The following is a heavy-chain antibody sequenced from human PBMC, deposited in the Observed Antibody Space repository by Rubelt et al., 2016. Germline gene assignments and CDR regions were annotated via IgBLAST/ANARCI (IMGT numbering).Heavy chain of an antibody. CDR1: GFTFSGYA. J-gene: IGHJ4*02. CDR2: ISGSGGST. Sequence: EVQLLESGGGLVQPGGSLRLSCAASGFTFSGYAISWVGQAPGKGLEWVPAISGSGGSTSYADSVKGRFTISRDNSKNTPYLQKNTYQGIVVVPVASFDCLGQGTLGTVSS. V-gene: IGHV3-23*01. CDR3: FDC. D-gene: IGHD2-2*01.